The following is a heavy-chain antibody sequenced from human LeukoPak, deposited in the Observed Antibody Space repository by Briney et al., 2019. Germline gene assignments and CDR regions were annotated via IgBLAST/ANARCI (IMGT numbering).Heavy chain of an antibody. D-gene: IGHD3-22*01. CDR3: AKISYYDSSGYANFDY. CDR2: IKQDGTEK. J-gene: IGHJ4*02. CDR1: GFTFSYYW. Sequence: GGSLRLSCAASGFTFSYYWMSWVRQAPGKGPEWVANIKQDGTEKYYVDSVKGRFTISRDNAKNSLYLQMNSLRAEDTAVYYCAKISYYDSSGYANFDYWGQGTLVTVSS. V-gene: IGHV3-7*03.